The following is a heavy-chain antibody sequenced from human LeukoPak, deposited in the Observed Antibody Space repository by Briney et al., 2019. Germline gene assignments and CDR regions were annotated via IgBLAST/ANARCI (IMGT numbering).Heavy chain of an antibody. CDR2: IIPIFATA. Sequence: SVKVSCKASGGTFSSYAISWVRQAPGQGLERMGRIIPIFATANYAQKFQGRVTITTDESTSTAYMELSSLRSEDTAVYYCAAEWEPGIFDYWGQGTLVTVSS. J-gene: IGHJ4*02. CDR1: GGTFSSYA. CDR3: AAEWEPGIFDY. V-gene: IGHV1-69*05. D-gene: IGHD1-26*01.